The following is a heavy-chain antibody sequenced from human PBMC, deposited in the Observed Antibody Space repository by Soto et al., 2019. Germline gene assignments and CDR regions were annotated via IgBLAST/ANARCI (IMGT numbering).Heavy chain of an antibody. J-gene: IGHJ4*02. CDR3: ARDADSGYVTHFDY. CDR2: IYYSGST. Sequence: QVQLQESGPGLVKPSETLSLTCTVSGGSISSYYWSWIRQPPGKGLEWIGYIYYSGSTNYNPSLKSRVTISVDTSKNQFSLKLSSVTAADTAVYYCARDADSGYVTHFDYWGQGTLVTVSS. D-gene: IGHD5-12*01. CDR1: GGSISSYY. V-gene: IGHV4-59*01.